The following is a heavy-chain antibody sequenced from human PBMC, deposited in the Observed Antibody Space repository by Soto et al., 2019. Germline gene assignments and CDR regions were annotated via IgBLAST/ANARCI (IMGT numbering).Heavy chain of an antibody. D-gene: IGHD2-2*01. J-gene: IGHJ6*03. CDR1: GGSISSYY. V-gene: IGHV4-59*01. CDR2: IYYSGST. CDR3: ARGPFRRDCSSTSCYAPAYYYYYMDV. Sequence: SETLSLTCTVSGGSISSYYWSWIRQPPGKGLEWIGYIYYSGSTNYNPSLKSRVTISVDTSKNQFSLKLSSVTAADTAVYYCARGPFRRDCSSTSCYAPAYYYYYMDVWGKGTTVTVSS.